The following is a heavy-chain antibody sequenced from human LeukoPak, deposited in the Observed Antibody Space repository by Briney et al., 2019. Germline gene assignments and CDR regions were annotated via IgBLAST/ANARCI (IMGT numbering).Heavy chain of an antibody. CDR1: EYTLTNYY. J-gene: IGHJ4*02. CDR2: INPSGGDT. Sequence: ASVKVSCKASEYTLTNYYMHRVRQAPGQGLEWMGIINPSGGDTSHAQKFQGRVTMTWDTSTSTVYMELSSLRSEDTAVYYCARDHYGDYYFDSWGQGTLVTVSS. V-gene: IGHV1-46*01. CDR3: ARDHYGDYYFDS. D-gene: IGHD4-17*01.